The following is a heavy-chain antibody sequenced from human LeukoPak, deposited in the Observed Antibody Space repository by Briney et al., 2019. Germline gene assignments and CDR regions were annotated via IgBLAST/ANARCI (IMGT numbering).Heavy chain of an antibody. CDR1: GFTFSSYG. V-gene: IGHV3-33*01. D-gene: IGHD3-16*01. CDR3: ARNQGWGYYFDY. CDR2: IWYDGSNK. Sequence: GGSLRLSCAASGFTFSSYGMHWVGQSPGKGLEWLAVIWYDGSNKYYADSVKGRFTISRDNSKNTLYLQMNSLRAEDTAVYYCARNQGWGYYFDYWGQGTLVTVSS. J-gene: IGHJ4*02.